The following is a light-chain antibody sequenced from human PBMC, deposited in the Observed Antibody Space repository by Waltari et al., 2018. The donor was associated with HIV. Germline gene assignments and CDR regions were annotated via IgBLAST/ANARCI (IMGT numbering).Light chain of an antibody. V-gene: IGKV1-39*01. CDR1: QTVNNK. J-gene: IGKJ3*01. CDR2: DAS. Sequence: DIQMTQSPSSLSASVGDSVTITCRASQTVNNKLNWYQQKPGEAPKVEIYDASTLQSGVPSRFRGGGSWTDFTLTITSLQLDDFATYFCQQSFSYPLTFGPGTKVDI. CDR3: QQSFSYPLT.